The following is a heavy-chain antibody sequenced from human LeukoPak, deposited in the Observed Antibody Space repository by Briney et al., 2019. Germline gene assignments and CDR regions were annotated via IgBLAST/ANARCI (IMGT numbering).Heavy chain of an antibody. CDR3: VRAQTYAGDY. Sequence: GGSRRLSCVASGFTFSTFWMAWVRQAPGKGPEWVANINQNRGEQKYVDSVKGRFIISRDNAKNTLYLQMNSLRVEGMAVYYCVRAQTYAGDYWGQGTLVTVSS. CDR1: GFTFSTFW. V-gene: IGHV3-7*03. D-gene: IGHD2-2*01. CDR2: INQNRGEQ. J-gene: IGHJ4*02.